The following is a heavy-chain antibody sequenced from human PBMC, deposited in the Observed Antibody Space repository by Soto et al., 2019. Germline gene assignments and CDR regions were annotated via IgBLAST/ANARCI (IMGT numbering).Heavy chain of an antibody. Sequence: VASVKVSCKASGYTFTSYGISWVRQAPGQGLEWMGWISAYNGNTNYAQKLQGRVTMTTDTSTSTAYMELRSLRSDDTAVYYCARDLCGSTSCRPKPFDPWGQGTQVTVSS. CDR3: ARDLCGSTSCRPKPFDP. D-gene: IGHD2-2*01. J-gene: IGHJ5*02. V-gene: IGHV1-18*01. CDR1: GYTFTSYG. CDR2: ISAYNGNT.